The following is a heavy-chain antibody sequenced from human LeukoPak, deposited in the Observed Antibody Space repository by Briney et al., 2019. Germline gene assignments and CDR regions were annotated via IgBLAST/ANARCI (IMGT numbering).Heavy chain of an antibody. CDR2: IYYSGST. CDR3: ARVTTVTTPRRPSYYFDY. D-gene: IGHD4-17*01. CDR1: GGSISSSSYY. J-gene: IGHJ4*02. V-gene: IGHV4-39*01. Sequence: SETLSLTCTVSGGSISSSSYYWGWIRQPPGKGLEWIGSIYYSGSTYYNPSLKSRVTISVDTSKNQFSLKLSSVTAADTAVYYCARVTTVTTPRRPSYYFDYWGQGTLDTVSS.